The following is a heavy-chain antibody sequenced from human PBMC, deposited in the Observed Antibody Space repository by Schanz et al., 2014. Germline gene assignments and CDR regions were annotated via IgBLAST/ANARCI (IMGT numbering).Heavy chain of an antibody. D-gene: IGHD3-22*01. J-gene: IGHJ4*02. V-gene: IGHV3-7*01. Sequence: EVQLVESGGGLVQPGGSLRLSCAASGFIFSNSWMSWVRQAPGKGLEWVANIKQDGSEKYYVDSVKGRFTISRDNAKNSLYLQMNSLTAEDTAVYFCAKSYDTIGYSGFDYWGQGTLXTVSS. CDR1: GFIFSNSW. CDR2: IKQDGSEK. CDR3: AKSYDTIGYSGFDY.